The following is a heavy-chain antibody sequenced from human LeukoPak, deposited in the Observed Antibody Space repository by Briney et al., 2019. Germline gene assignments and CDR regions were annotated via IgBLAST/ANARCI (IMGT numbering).Heavy chain of an antibody. V-gene: IGHV4-39*01. J-gene: IGHJ4*02. CDR1: GVSISSSYTY. D-gene: IGHD3/OR15-3a*01. Sequence: PSETLSLTCTVSGVSISSSYTYWGWIRQPPGMGLEWIGSIYYTGNTYYNASLKSQVSISIDTSKNQFSLKLTSVTAADTAVYYCARQTGSGLFILPGGQGTLVTVSS. CDR2: IYYTGNT. CDR3: ARQTGSGLFILP.